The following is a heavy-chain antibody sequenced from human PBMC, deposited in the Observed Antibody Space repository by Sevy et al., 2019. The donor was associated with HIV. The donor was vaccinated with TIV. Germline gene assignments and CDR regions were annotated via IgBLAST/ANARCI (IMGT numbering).Heavy chain of an antibody. V-gene: IGHV1-24*01. CDR1: GYTLTELS. Sequence: SSVKVSCKVSGYTLTELSMHWVRQAPGKGLEWMGGFDPEDGETIYAQKFQGRVTMTEDTSTDTAYMELSSLRSEDTAVYYCATEPLTGTSYWYFDLWGRGTLVTVSS. CDR3: ATEPLTGTSYWYFDL. J-gene: IGHJ2*01. CDR2: FDPEDGET. D-gene: IGHD1-20*01.